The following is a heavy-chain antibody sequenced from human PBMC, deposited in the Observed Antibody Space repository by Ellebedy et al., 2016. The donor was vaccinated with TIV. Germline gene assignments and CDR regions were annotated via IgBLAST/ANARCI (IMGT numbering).Heavy chain of an antibody. D-gene: IGHD5-18*01. CDR2: ISSSSSYI. V-gene: IGHV3-21*01. Sequence: PGGSLRLSCAASGFTFSSHSMNWVRQAPGKGLEWVSSISSSSSYIYYADSVKGRFTISRDNAKNSLYLQMNSLRAEDTAVYYCARDAEYSYGYFDYWGQGTLVTVSS. CDR1: GFTFSSHS. J-gene: IGHJ4*02. CDR3: ARDAEYSYGYFDY.